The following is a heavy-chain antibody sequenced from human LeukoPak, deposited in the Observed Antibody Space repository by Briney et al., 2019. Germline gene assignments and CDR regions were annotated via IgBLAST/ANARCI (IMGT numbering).Heavy chain of an antibody. D-gene: IGHD2-15*01. J-gene: IGHJ5*02. CDR3: AREAGYCNGGSCYFWFDP. Sequence: AGGSLRLSCTASGLTFSSYWMSWVRQAPGKGLEWVANIKQDGSGKYYVDSVKGRFSISRDNSKDSLYLQMSSLRAEDTAVYYCAREAGYCNGGSCYFWFDPWGRGTLVTVSS. V-gene: IGHV3-7*05. CDR2: IKQDGSGK. CDR1: GLTFSSYW.